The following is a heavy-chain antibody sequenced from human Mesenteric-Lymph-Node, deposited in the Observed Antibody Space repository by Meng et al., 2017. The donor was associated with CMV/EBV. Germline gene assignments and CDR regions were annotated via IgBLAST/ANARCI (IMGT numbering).Heavy chain of an antibody. Sequence: SVKVSCKTSGGTFTSYVIDWVRQAPGQGLEWIGGIIPLIDIPDYSQKFQGRVTFSTDESSSTAYMEVTSLRSADTAVYYCARGQAEGIVGTPYYYYYGMDVWGQGTTVTVSS. CDR3: ARGQAEGIVGTPYYYYYGMDV. V-gene: IGHV1-69*05. D-gene: IGHD1-26*01. CDR1: GGTFTSYV. CDR2: IIPLIDIP. J-gene: IGHJ6*02.